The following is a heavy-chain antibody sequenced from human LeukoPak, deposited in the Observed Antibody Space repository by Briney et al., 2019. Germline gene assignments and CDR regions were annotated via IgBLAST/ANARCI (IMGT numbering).Heavy chain of an antibody. CDR3: AREKPMIADY. J-gene: IGHJ4*02. D-gene: IGHD3-22*01. Sequence: PGGSLRLSCAASKFTFSSYWMSWVRQAPGKELEWVACISQDGSEERYVASVKGRFTISRDNAKGSLYLQMNSLRDEDTAVYYCAREKPMIADYWGQGALVTVSS. CDR1: KFTFSSYW. V-gene: IGHV3-7*01. CDR2: ISQDGSEE.